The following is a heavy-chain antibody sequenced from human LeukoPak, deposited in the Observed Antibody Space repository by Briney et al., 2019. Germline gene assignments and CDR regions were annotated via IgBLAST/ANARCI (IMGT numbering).Heavy chain of an antibody. V-gene: IGHV3-7*04. D-gene: IGHD5-18*01. CDR2: LKQDGSEK. Sequence: GGSLRLSCAASGFTFSSYWMSWVRQAPGKGVEWVANLKQDGSEKYYVDSVKGRFTISRDNAQSSLYLQKNSLRAEDTAVYYCARWWVGTQEGYSYGYYYYCGMDVWGQGTTVTVS. CDR3: ARWWVGTQEGYSYGYYYYCGMDV. CDR1: GFTFSSYW. J-gene: IGHJ6*02.